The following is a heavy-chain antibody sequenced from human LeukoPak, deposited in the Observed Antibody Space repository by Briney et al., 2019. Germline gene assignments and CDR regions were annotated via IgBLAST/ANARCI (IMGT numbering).Heavy chain of an antibody. V-gene: IGHV1-2*06. CDR2: INPNSGGT. D-gene: IGHD6-13*01. CDR3: ARDLDSVAAADY. CDR1: GYTFTGYY. Sequence: ASVKVSCKASGYTFTGYYMHWVRQAPGQGLEWMGRINPNSGGTNYAQKFQGRVTMTRDTSISTANMELSRLRSDDTAVYYCARDLDSVAAADYWGQGTLVTVSS. J-gene: IGHJ4*02.